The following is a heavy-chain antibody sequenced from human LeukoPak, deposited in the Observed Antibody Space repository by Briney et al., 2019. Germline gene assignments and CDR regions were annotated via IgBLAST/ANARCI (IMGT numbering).Heavy chain of an antibody. J-gene: IGHJ3*02. CDR3: ASYGGNSGNAFDI. V-gene: IGHV4-39*07. CDR1: GGSINSRSYY. CDR2: VSYSGTT. D-gene: IGHD4-23*01. Sequence: SETLSLTCTVSGGSINSRSYYWAWIRQPPGKGLEWIGHVSYSGTTYYNPSLQSRLTMTVDTSKNQFSLKLRSVTAADTAVYYCASYGGNSGNAFDIWGQGTMVTVSS.